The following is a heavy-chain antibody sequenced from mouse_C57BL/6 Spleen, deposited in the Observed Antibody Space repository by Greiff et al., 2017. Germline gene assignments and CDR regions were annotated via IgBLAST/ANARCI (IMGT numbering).Heavy chain of an antibody. V-gene: IGHV1-26*01. CDR1: GYTFTDYY. CDR3: ARRGYYYGSSYLDY. CDR2: INPNNGGT. J-gene: IGHJ2*01. Sequence: VQLQQSGPELVKPGASVKISCKASGYTFTDYYMNWVKQSHGKSLEWIGDINPNNGGTSYNQKFKGKATLTVDKSSSTAYMELRSLTSEDSAVYYCARRGYYYGSSYLDYWGQGTTLTVSS. D-gene: IGHD1-1*01.